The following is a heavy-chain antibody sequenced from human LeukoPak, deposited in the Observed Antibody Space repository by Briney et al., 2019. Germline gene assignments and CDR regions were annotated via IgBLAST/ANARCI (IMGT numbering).Heavy chain of an antibody. V-gene: IGHV3-7*01. CDR2: IKQDGSEK. D-gene: IGHD3-3*01. J-gene: IGHJ5*02. CDR3: ASQRPYDFWSGYNH. CDR1: GFTFSSYW. Sequence: GGSLRLSCAASGFTFSSYWMSWVRQAPGKGLEWVANIKQDGSEKYYVDSVKGRFTISRDNAKNSLYLQMYSLRAEDTAVYYCASQRPYDFWSGYNHWGQGTLVTVSS.